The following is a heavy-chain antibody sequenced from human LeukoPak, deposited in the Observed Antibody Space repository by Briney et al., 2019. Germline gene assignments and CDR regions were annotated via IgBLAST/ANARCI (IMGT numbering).Heavy chain of an antibody. CDR1: GFTFSNAW. CDR3: TSYYYDSSGYFFDY. Sequence: GSLRLSCAASGFTFSNAWMSWVRQAPGKGLEWVGRIKSKTDGGTTDYAAPVKGRFTISRDDSKNTLYLQMNSLKTEDTAVYYCTSYYYDSSGYFFDYWGQGTLVTVSS. CDR2: IKSKTDGGTT. D-gene: IGHD3-22*01. V-gene: IGHV3-15*01. J-gene: IGHJ4*02.